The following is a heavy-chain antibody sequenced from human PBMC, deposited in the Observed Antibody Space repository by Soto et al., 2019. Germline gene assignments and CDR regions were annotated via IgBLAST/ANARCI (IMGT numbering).Heavy chain of an antibody. CDR3: ARAVAVPADFDY. CDR1: GYTFTVYA. D-gene: IGHD6-19*01. J-gene: IGHJ4*02. CDR2: INAGNGNT. V-gene: IGHV1-3*05. Sequence: QVQLVQSGAEEKKPGASVKVSCKASGYTFTVYAMHWERQAPGQRLEWMGWINAGNGNTKYSQKFQGRVTITRDTSASTAYMELSSLRSEDTAVYYCARAVAVPADFDYWGQGTLVTVSS.